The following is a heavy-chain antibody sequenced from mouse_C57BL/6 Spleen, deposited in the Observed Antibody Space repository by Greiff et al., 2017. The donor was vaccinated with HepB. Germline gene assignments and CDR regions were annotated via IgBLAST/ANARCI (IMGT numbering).Heavy chain of an antibody. CDR1: GFNIKDDY. CDR3: AREDYYGSSYTWFAY. D-gene: IGHD1-1*01. J-gene: IGHJ3*01. CDR2: IDPENGDT. V-gene: IGHV14-4*01. Sequence: EVQLQQSGAELVRPGASVKLSCTASGFNIKDDYMHWVKQRPEQGLEWIGWIDPENGDTEYASKFQGKATITADTSSNTAYLQLSSLTSEDSAVYYCAREDYYGSSYTWFAYWGQGTLVTVSA.